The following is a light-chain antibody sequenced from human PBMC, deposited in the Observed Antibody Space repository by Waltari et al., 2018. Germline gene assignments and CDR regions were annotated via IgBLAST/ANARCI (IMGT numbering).Light chain of an antibody. CDR2: EVS. Sequence: QSALTQPRSVSGSPGQPVTIPCTGTSSDVGGYNYVSWYKQHPGKAPKLMIYEVSKRPSGVPDRFSGSKSGNTASLTISGLQAEDEADYYCCSYAGSYTLVFGGGTKLTVL. V-gene: IGLV2-11*01. J-gene: IGLJ3*02. CDR3: CSYAGSYTLV. CDR1: SSDVGGYNY.